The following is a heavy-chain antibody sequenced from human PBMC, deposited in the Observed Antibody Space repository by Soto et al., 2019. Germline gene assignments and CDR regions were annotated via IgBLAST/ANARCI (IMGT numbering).Heavy chain of an antibody. D-gene: IGHD3-22*01. J-gene: IGHJ6*02. V-gene: IGHV3-7*01. Sequence: GGSLRLSCAASGLTFSTYWMSWVRQAPGKGLEWVANIKEDGSEKYYVDSVEGRFTISRDNAKNSLYLQMTGLRAEDTALYYCARGWGYFDSSGFPYLYAMDVWGQGTTVTSP. CDR3: ARGWGYFDSSGFPYLYAMDV. CDR1: GLTFSTYW. CDR2: IKEDGSEK.